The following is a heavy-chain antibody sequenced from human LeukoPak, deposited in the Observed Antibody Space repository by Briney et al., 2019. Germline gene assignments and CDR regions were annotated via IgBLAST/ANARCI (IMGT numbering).Heavy chain of an antibody. CDR1: GYTFISYG. V-gene: IGHV1-18*01. Sequence: ASVKVSCKASGYTFISYGISWVRQAPGQGLEWMGWISAYNGNTNYAQKLQGRVTMTTDTSTTTAYMELRSLRFDDTAVYYCARAQQRRGYNHEDWFDPWGQGTLVTVSS. J-gene: IGHJ5*02. D-gene: IGHD5-24*01. CDR3: ARAQQRRGYNHEDWFDP. CDR2: ISAYNGNT.